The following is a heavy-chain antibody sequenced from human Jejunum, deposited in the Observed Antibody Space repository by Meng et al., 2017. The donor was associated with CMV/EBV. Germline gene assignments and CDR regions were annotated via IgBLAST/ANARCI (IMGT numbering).Heavy chain of an antibody. CDR3: ARGGVLLWFGELGFDY. CDR1: FTFSSYW. Sequence: FTFSSYWVSWVRQAPGKGLEWVANIKQDGSEKYYVDSVKGRFTISRDNAKNSLYLQMNSLRAEDTAVYCCARGGVLLWFGELGFDYWGQGTLVTVSS. CDR2: IKQDGSEK. J-gene: IGHJ4*02. V-gene: IGHV3-7*01. D-gene: IGHD3-10*01.